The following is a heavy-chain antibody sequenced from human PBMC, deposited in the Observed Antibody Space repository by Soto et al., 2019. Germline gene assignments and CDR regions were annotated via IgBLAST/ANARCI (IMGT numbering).Heavy chain of an antibody. V-gene: IGHV3-7*05. CDR2: IKQDGSEK. D-gene: IGHD6-19*01. CDR3: ARDSGAVAERWFDP. Sequence: PGGSLRLSCAASGFTFSSYWMSWVRQAPGKGLEWVANIKQDGSEKYYVDSVKGRFTISRDNAKNSLYLQMNSLRAEDTAVYYCARDSGAVAERWFDPWGQGTQVTVSS. CDR1: GFTFSSYW. J-gene: IGHJ5*02.